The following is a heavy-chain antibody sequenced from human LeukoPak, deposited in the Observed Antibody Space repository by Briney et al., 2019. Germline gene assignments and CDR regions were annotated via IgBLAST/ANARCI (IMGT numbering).Heavy chain of an antibody. CDR3: ARDLEAVAVAGKGY. J-gene: IGHJ4*02. CDR2: IIPIFGTA. CDR1: GGTFSSYA. D-gene: IGHD6-19*01. Sequence: SVKVSCKASGGTFSSYAISWVRQAPGQGLEWMGGIIPIFGTANYAQKFQDRVTITADESTSTAHMELSSLRSEDTAVYYCARDLEAVAVAGKGYWGQGTLVTVSS. V-gene: IGHV1-69*13.